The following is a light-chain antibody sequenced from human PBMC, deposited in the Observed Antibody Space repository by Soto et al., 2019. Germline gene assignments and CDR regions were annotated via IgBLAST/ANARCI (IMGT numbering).Light chain of an antibody. CDR2: KAS. Sequence: DIQMTQSPSTLSGSVGVRVTITCRASQTISSWLAWYQQKPGKAPKLLIYKASTLKSGVPSRFSGSGSGTEFTLTISSLQPDDFATYYCQHYNSYSEAFGQGTKAAIK. V-gene: IGKV1-5*03. J-gene: IGKJ1*01. CDR3: QHYNSYSEA. CDR1: QTISSW.